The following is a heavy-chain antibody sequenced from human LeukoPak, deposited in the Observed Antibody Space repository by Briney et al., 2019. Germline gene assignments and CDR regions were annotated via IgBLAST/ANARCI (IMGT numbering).Heavy chain of an antibody. Sequence: PSETLSLTCTVSGGSISSYYWSWIRQPPGKGLEWIGYIYYSGSTNYNPSLKSRVTISVDTSKNQFSLKLSSVTAADTAVYNCAREGRDYYDSSGYFLIWGQGTLVTVSS. CDR1: GGSISSYY. CDR2: IYYSGST. V-gene: IGHV4-59*01. CDR3: AREGRDYYDSSGYFLI. J-gene: IGHJ4*02. D-gene: IGHD3-22*01.